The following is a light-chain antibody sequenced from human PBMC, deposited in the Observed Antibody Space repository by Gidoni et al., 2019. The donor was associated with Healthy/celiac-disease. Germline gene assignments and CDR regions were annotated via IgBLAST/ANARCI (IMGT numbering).Light chain of an antibody. Sequence: IVMTQSPDSLTVSLGERATINCKSSQSVLFSSNNKNYLAWYQQKPGKPPKLLIYWAATRESGVPDRVSGSGSGTDFTLTISSLQAEDVAVYYCQQYYSTQVTFGGGTKVEIK. CDR1: QSVLFSSNNKNY. V-gene: IGKV4-1*01. CDR2: WAA. J-gene: IGKJ4*01. CDR3: QQYYSTQVT.